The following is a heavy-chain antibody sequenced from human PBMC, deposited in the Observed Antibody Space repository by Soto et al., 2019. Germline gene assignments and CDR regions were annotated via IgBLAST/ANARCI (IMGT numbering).Heavy chain of an antibody. CDR1: GYTFTSYG. Sequence: ASVKGSCKASGYTFTSYGISWVRQAPGQGLEWMGWISAYNGNTNYAQKLQGRVTMTTDTSTSTAYMELRSLRSDDTAVYYCARARGDILTGYYTSYYYYGMDVWGQGTTVTVSS. D-gene: IGHD3-9*01. V-gene: IGHV1-18*01. CDR3: ARARGDILTGYYTSYYYYGMDV. CDR2: ISAYNGNT. J-gene: IGHJ6*02.